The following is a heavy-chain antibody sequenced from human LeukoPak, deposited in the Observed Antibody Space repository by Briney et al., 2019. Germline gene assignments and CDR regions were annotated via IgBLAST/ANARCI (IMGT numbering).Heavy chain of an antibody. Sequence: GSLRLSCAASGFTLSSYAMHWVRQAPGKGLEWVAVISYDGSNKYYADSVKGRFTISRDNSKNTLYLQMNSLGAEDTAVYYCARTMTTVTHGGYWGQGTLVAVSS. CDR2: ISYDGSNK. J-gene: IGHJ4*02. CDR1: GFTLSSYA. CDR3: ARTMTTVTHGGY. D-gene: IGHD4-17*01. V-gene: IGHV3-30*04.